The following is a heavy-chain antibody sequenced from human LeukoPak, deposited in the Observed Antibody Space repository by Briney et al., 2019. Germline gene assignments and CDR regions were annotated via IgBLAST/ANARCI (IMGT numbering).Heavy chain of an antibody. CDR3: VGSPTYYYMDV. V-gene: IGHV3-30*04. CDR1: GSTFRNHA. D-gene: IGHD3-10*01. Sequence: PGKSLRLSCAASGSTFRNHAIHWVRQAPGKGLEWVTVISHDGTNDYYRDSVKGRFTISRDNSTNTVLLQMNSLSPDDTAVYYCVGSPTYYYMDVWGKGTTVTVSS. CDR2: ISHDGTND. J-gene: IGHJ6*03.